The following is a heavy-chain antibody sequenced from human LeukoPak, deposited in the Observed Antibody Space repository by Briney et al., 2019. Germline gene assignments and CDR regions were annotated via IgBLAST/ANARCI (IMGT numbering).Heavy chain of an antibody. J-gene: IGHJ4*02. Sequence: PSETLSLTCTVSGYSISSGYYWGWIRQPPGKGLEWIGEIYHSGSTNYNPSLKSRVTISVDKSNNQFSLKLTSLTAADTAVYYCASARWDYWGQGTLVTVSS. CDR3: ASARWDY. CDR2: IYHSGST. V-gene: IGHV4-38-2*02. CDR1: GYSISSGYY.